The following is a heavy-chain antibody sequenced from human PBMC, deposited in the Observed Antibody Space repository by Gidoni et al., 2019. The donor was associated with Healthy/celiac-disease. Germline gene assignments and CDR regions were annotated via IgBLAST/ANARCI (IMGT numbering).Heavy chain of an antibody. D-gene: IGHD2-2*01. J-gene: IGHJ4*02. V-gene: IGHV4-34*01. Sequence: QVQLQQWGAGLLKPSETLSLTCAVYGGSFSGYYWSWIRQPPGKGLEWIGEINHSGSTNYNPSLKSRVTISVDTSKNQFSLKLSSVTAADTAVYYCARGSQPLDIVVVPAAISLDYWGQGTLVTVSS. CDR1: GGSFSGYY. CDR3: ARGSQPLDIVVVPAAISLDY. CDR2: INHSGST.